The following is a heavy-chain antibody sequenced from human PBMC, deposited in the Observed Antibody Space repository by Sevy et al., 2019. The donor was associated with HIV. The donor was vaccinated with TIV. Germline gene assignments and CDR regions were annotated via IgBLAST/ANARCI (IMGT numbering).Heavy chain of an antibody. CDR2: IKQDGSEK. J-gene: IGHJ6*02. CDR3: AREGNNCSSTSCYVRWSYYYYYGMDV. V-gene: IGHV3-7*03. D-gene: IGHD2-2*01. CDR1: GFTFSSYW. Sequence: GGSLRLSCAASGFTFSSYWMSWVRQAPGKGLEWVANIKQDGSEKYYVDSVKGRFTISRDNAKNSLYLQMNSLRAEDTALYYCAREGNNCSSTSCYVRWSYYYYYGMDVWGQGTTVTVSS.